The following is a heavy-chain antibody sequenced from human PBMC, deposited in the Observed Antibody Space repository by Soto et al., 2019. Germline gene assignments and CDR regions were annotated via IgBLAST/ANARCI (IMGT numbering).Heavy chain of an antibody. Sequence: ASGKGSCKASGYTFSDYYIHWVRQAPGQGLEWMGWINPNSGGTKYAPKFQGGVTMTRDTSITTAYMELSRLRSGDTAVYYCAREPATAKPEGVDFWGQGTLVTVSS. CDR3: AREPATAKPEGVDF. CDR2: INPNSGGT. CDR1: GYTFSDYY. V-gene: IGHV1-2*02. D-gene: IGHD1-1*01. J-gene: IGHJ4*02.